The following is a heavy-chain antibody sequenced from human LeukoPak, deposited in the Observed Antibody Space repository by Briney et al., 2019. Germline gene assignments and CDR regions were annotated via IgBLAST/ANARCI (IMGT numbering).Heavy chain of an antibody. CDR3: AKDLVGTGAFDI. CDR1: GFTFISHT. CDR2: ISGSSSNI. Sequence: PGGSLRLYCAASGFTFISHTMGRVRQAPGKGLEWGSVISGSSSNIYYVDSVKGRFTNSRDNSKDTLYLQMNSQRAEDTPVYYCAKDLVGTGAFDIWGQGTMVTVSS. V-gene: IGHV3-23*01. D-gene: IGHD2-21*02. J-gene: IGHJ3*02.